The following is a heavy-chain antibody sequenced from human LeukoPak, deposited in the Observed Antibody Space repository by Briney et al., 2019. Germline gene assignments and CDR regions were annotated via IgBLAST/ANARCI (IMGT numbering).Heavy chain of an antibody. CDR2: IYYSGST. D-gene: IGHD3-22*01. CDR3: ARNYDSSGYYS. Sequence: SETLSLTCAVHGGSFSGYYWSWIRQPPGKGLEWIGYIYYSGSTYYNPSLKSRVTISVDTSKNQFSLKLSSVTAADTAVYYCARNYDSSGYYSWGQGTLVTVSS. CDR1: GGSFSGYY. V-gene: IGHV4-59*06. J-gene: IGHJ4*02.